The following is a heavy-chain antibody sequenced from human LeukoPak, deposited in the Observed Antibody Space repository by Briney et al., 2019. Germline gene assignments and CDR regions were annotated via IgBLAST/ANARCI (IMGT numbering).Heavy chain of an antibody. CDR1: DYTFSSYG. V-gene: IGHV1-18*01. CDR2: ISAYNGNR. Sequence: ASVKVSCKASDYTFSSYGIHWVRQAPGQGPEWMGWISAYNGNRDYALKFQGRVTMPTDTSTNTAQMELRSLRSDDTAVYYCARGPSHYFGAGSAPKDFDYWGQGTLVIVSS. J-gene: IGHJ4*02. D-gene: IGHD3-10*01. CDR3: ARGPSHYFGAGSAPKDFDY.